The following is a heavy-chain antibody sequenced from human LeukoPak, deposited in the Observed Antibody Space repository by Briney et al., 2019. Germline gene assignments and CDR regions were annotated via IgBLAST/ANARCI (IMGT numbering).Heavy chain of an antibody. J-gene: IGHJ4*02. CDR3: ARVSGRDGYNY. CDR2: INPSGGST. Sequence: WASVKVSCKASGYTFSSYDINWVRQATGQGLEWMGIINPSGGSTSYAQKFQGRVTMTRDMSTSTVYMELSSLRSEDTAVYYCARVSGRDGYNYWGQGTLVTVSS. CDR1: GYTFSSYD. D-gene: IGHD5-24*01. V-gene: IGHV1-46*01.